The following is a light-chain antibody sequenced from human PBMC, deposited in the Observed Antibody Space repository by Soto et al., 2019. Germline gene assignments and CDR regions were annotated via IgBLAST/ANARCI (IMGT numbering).Light chain of an antibody. V-gene: IGLV2-11*01. Sequence: QYPLTQPRSVSGSPGQSVARSCTGTSSDIGGYNYVSWYQQHPGKAPKVMIYDVDKRPSGVPDRFSGSKSGNTASLTIPDLQTEDEADYYCCSNAGRPDVFGTGTKVTVL. CDR1: SSDIGGYNY. CDR3: CSNAGRPDV. J-gene: IGLJ1*01. CDR2: DVD.